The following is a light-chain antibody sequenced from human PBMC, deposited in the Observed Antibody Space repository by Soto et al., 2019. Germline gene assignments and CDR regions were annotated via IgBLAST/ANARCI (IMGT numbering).Light chain of an antibody. CDR1: SGDVGGYNY. CDR2: DVS. V-gene: IGLV2-14*01. Sequence: QSALTQPVSVSGSPGQSITISCTGTSGDVGGYNYVSWYQQHPGKAPKLMIYDVSNRPSGVSNRFSGSKSGNTASLTISGLQAEDEADYYCSSYTSSSTSYVFGTGTKVTVL. CDR3: SSYTSSSTSYV. J-gene: IGLJ1*01.